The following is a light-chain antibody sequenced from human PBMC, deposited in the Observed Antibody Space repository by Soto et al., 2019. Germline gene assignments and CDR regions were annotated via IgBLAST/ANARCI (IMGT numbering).Light chain of an antibody. CDR1: QSVSSY. CDR3: QQLSNWPPVFT. Sequence: EIVLTQSPATLSLSPGERATLSCRASQSVSSYLAWYPQKAGQAPRLLIYDASNRATGIPARFNGSGSGTDFTLTISSLEPKDFAVYYCQQLSNWPPVFTFGPGTKVDIK. J-gene: IGKJ3*01. V-gene: IGKV3-11*01. CDR2: DAS.